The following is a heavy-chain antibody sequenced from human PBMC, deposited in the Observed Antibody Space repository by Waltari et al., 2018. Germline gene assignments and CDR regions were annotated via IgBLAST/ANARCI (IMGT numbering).Heavy chain of an antibody. CDR2: IYYSGST. J-gene: IGHJ6*02. V-gene: IGHV4-39*07. D-gene: IGHD3-10*01. CDR3: ARVSDTIYGMDV. CDR1: GGSISSSSYY. Sequence: QLQLQESGPGLVKPSETLSLTCTVSGGSISSSSYYWGWIRQPPGKGLEWIGSIYYSGSTYYNPSLKSRVTISVDTSKNQFSLKLSSVTAADTAVYYWARVSDTIYGMDVWGQGTTVTVSS.